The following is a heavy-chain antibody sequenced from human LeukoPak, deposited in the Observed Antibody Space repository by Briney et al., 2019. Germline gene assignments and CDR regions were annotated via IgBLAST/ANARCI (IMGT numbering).Heavy chain of an antibody. V-gene: IGHV3-66*01. CDR3: ARDFKLGSGYYGMDV. CDR2: IYSGGST. D-gene: IGHD7-27*01. CDR1: GFTVSSNY. Sequence: GGSLRLSCAASGFTVSSNYMSWVRQAPGKGLEWVSVIYSGGSTYYADSVKGRFTTSRDNSKNTLYLQMNSLRAEDTAVYYCARDFKLGSGYYGMDVWGQGTTVTVSS. J-gene: IGHJ6*02.